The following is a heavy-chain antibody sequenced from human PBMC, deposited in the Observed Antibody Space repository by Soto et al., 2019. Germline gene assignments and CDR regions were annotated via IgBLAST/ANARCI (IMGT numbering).Heavy chain of an antibody. CDR3: TTASVDQTWHSSGWLHNYYYYYGMDV. CDR2: IKSKTDGGTT. Sequence: GGSLRLSCAASGFTFSNAWMNWVRQAPGKGLEWVGRIKSKTDGGTTDYAAPVKGRFTISRDDSKNTLYLQMNSLKTEDTAVYYCTTASVDQTWHSSGWLHNYYYYYGMDVWGQGTTVTVSS. D-gene: IGHD6-19*01. V-gene: IGHV3-15*07. J-gene: IGHJ6*02. CDR1: GFTFSNAW.